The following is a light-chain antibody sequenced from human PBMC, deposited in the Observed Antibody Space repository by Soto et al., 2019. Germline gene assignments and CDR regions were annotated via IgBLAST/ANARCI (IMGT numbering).Light chain of an antibody. V-gene: IGKV1-5*01. CDR2: DAS. J-gene: IGKJ2*01. CDR1: QTISNW. CDR3: QQHT. Sequence: DIQMTQSPSTLSASVGDRVTITCRASQTISNWLAWYQQNPGKAPRLLIYDASTLESGVPSRFSGSASGTEFTLTLSSLQPDDFATYYCQQHTFGQGTKLEIK.